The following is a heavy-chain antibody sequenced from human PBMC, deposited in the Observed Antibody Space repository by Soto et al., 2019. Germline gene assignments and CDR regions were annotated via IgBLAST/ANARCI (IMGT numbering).Heavy chain of an antibody. CDR3: TGPEYFYESSGYQNNAY. V-gene: IGHV3-73*02. CDR2: IRSKANNYAT. Sequence: EVQLVESGGGLVQPGGSLKLSCAASGFTFSVSAIHWVRQASGKGLEWVGRIRSKANNYATAYAASVKGRFTISRDDSKNTAYLKMNSLKTEDTAVYYCTGPEYFYESSGYQNNAYWGQGTLVTVSS. D-gene: IGHD3-22*01. CDR1: GFTFSVSA. J-gene: IGHJ4*02.